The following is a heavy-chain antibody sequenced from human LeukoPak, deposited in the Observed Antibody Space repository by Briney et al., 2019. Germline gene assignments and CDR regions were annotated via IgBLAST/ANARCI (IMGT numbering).Heavy chain of an antibody. V-gene: IGHV3-53*01. J-gene: IGHJ1*01. CDR2: ISWNSGSI. D-gene: IGHD3-16*01. Sequence: GGSLRLSCAASGFTVSSNYMSWVRQAPGKGLEWVSGISWNSGSIGYADSVKGRFTISRDNSKNTLYLQMNSLRAEDTAMYYCAKDDDWGRFNHWGQGTLVTVSS. CDR3: AKDDDWGRFNH. CDR1: GFTVSSNY.